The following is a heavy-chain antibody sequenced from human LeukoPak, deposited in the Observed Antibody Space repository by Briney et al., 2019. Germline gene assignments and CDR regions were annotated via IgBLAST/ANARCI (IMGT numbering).Heavy chain of an antibody. J-gene: IGHJ4*02. V-gene: IGHV4-31*03. CDR3: ARGDDHFDY. Sequence: PSETLSLTCTVSGGPINTGYYWNWIRPHPGKGLEWIGQISDSGNTNYNPSLKGRVTMSVDTSQNQFSLKLSSVTAADTAVYYCARGDDHFDYWGQGSLVTGSS. CDR1: GGPINTGYY. CDR2: ISDSGNT.